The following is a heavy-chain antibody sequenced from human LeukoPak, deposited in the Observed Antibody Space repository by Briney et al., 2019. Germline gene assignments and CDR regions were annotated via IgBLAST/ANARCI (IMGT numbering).Heavy chain of an antibody. J-gene: IGHJ4*02. V-gene: IGHV3-7*01. CDR1: GFTFSSYW. D-gene: IGHD5-24*01. CDR2: IKQDGSEK. Sequence: GSLRLSCAASGFTFSSYWMSWVRQAPGKGLEWVANIKQDGSEKYYVDSVKGRFTISRDNAKNSLYLQMNSLRAEDTAVYYCARDQGDGYNYVAYYFDYWGQGTLVTVSS. CDR3: ARDQGDGYNYVAYYFDY.